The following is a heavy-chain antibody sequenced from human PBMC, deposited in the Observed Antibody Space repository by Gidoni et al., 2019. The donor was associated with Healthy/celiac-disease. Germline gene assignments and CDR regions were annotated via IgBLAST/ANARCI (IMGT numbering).Heavy chain of an antibody. CDR2: ISSNGGST. J-gene: IGHJ4*02. Sequence: EVQLVESGGGLVQPGGSLRLSCSASGFTFSSYAMHWVRQAPGKGLEYVSAISSNGGSTYYADSVKGRFTISRDNSKNTLYLQMSSLRAEDTAVYYCVKSLDSSSWLYYFDYWGQGTLVTVSS. CDR1: GFTFSSYA. CDR3: VKSLDSSSWLYYFDY. D-gene: IGHD6-13*01. V-gene: IGHV3-64D*08.